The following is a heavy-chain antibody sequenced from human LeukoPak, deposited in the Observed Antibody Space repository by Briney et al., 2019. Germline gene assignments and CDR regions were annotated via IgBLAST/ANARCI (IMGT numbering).Heavy chain of an antibody. CDR2: INPKSGAT. D-gene: IGHD2-21*02. CDR1: ENTLTAYY. J-gene: IGHJ3*02. V-gene: IGHV1-2*02. Sequence: GASVKVSCKSSENTLTAYYIHWVRQAPGQGLEWMGWINPKSGATKYAQKFQGRVTLTSDTSISTAYMELNSPRSDDTAVYYCARGLGFIVVVTSSPDAFDIWGQGTMVTVSS. CDR3: ARGLGFIVVVTSSPDAFDI.